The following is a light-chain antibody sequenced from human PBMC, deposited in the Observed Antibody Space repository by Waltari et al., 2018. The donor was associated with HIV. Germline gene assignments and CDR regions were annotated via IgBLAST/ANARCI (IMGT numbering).Light chain of an antibody. CDR1: SSDVGAYNF. Sequence: QSALTQPASVSESPGQSITISCTGTSSDVGAYNFVSWYQQHPGKVPELISFEVSDRPSGISGRFSGSKSGNTASLTISGLRAEDEADYYCSSFTRRNNVIFGGGTKLTVL. CDR2: EVS. V-gene: IGLV2-14*01. J-gene: IGLJ2*01. CDR3: SSFTRRNNVI.